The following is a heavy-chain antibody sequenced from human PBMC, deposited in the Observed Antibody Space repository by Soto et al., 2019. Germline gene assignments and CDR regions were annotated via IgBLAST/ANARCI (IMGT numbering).Heavy chain of an antibody. CDR3: ARVAGYGSGNRFFDN. J-gene: IGHJ4*02. CDR2: SVANSGNR. Sequence: QVQLVQSGAEVTKPGASVKVSYKTSGYPFSTYGLSWVRQAPGQGLEWMGWSVANSGNRIYAQKFQGRVTMYTDRSTNTGYMELRSLTSDDSALDDCARVAGYGSGNRFFDNWGQGTLVTVS. V-gene: IGHV1-18*01. CDR1: GYPFSTYG. D-gene: IGHD3-10*01.